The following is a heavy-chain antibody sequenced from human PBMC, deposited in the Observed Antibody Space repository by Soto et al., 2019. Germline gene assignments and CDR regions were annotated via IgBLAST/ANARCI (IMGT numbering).Heavy chain of an antibody. V-gene: IGHV1-2*02. CDR3: ARSSTYNFDSSGYYDY. Sequence: ASVKVSGKTSGYTFTGYYMHWVRQAPGQGLEWMGWINPHSGGANYAQNFQGRVTLTRDAYINTAYIDLTRLTSGDAAVYYCARSSTYNFDSSGYYDYWGQGTLVTVSS. D-gene: IGHD3-22*01. CDR1: GYTFTGYY. CDR2: INPHSGGA. J-gene: IGHJ4*02.